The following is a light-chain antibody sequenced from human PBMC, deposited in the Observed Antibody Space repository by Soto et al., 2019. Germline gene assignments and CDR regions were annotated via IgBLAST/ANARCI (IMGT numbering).Light chain of an antibody. V-gene: IGKV3-20*01. CDR1: QSVSSSY. Sequence: EVVLTQSPGTLSLSPGERATLSCRASQSVSSSYLAWYQQKPGQAPKLLINGASSRATGIPDRFSGSGSGTDFTLTISRLEPEDFAVYCCQQFDGSLWTFGQGTKVDI. CDR2: GAS. J-gene: IGKJ1*01. CDR3: QQFDGSLWT.